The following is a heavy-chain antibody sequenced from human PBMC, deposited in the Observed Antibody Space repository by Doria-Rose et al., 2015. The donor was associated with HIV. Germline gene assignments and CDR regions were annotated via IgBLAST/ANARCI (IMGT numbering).Heavy chain of an antibody. CDR3: ARIKSSRWYRKYYLGF. J-gene: IGHJ1*01. CDR1: GVSLSSPGMG. D-gene: IGHD6-13*01. Sequence: QVTLKEPGPVLVKPTETLTLTCTVSGVSLSSPGMGVSWIRQPPGKALEWLANIFTDDERSYKASLKSRLAISRSHYKSQVVLTRTDMHPVDHATYYCARIKSSRWYRKYYLGFRGQGTLV. V-gene: IGHV2-26*01. CDR2: IFTDDER.